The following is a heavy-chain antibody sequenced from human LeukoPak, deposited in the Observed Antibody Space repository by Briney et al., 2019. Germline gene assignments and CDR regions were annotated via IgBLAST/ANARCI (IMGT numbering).Heavy chain of an antibody. D-gene: IGHD6-19*01. Sequence: GGSLRLSCAASGFTFDDHAMHWVRQAPGKGLEWVSGINWNGADIDYADSVKGRFTISRDNAKNSLYLQMNSLRAEDTALYYCAKASGIAVAGTIDYYYYYMDVWGKGTTVTIS. V-gene: IGHV3-9*01. CDR2: INWNGADI. CDR3: AKASGIAVAGTIDYYYYYMDV. J-gene: IGHJ6*03. CDR1: GFTFDDHA.